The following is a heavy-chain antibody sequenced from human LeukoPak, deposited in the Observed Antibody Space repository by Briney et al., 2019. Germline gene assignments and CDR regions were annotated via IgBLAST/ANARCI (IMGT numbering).Heavy chain of an antibody. Sequence: SETLSLTCTVSGGSISSSSYYWSWIRQPAGKGLEWIGSIYYSGSTYYNPSIKSRVTISVDTSKNQFSLKLSSVTAADTAVYYCARGSIAAAGRLNWFDPWGQGTLVTVSS. J-gene: IGHJ5*02. CDR3: ARGSIAAAGRLNWFDP. CDR2: IYYSGST. V-gene: IGHV4-39*01. CDR1: GGSISSSSYY. D-gene: IGHD6-13*01.